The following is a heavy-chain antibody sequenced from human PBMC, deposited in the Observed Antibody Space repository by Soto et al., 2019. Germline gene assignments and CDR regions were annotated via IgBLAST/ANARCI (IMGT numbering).Heavy chain of an antibody. CDR3: ARGSLHSYNWFDP. J-gene: IGHJ5*02. Sequence: SETLSLTCAVYGGSFSGYYWSWIRQPPGKGLEWIGEINHSGSTNYNPSLKSRVTISVDTSKNQFSLKLSSVTAADTAVYYCARGSLHSYNWFDPWGQGTLVTVSS. CDR1: GGSFSGYY. D-gene: IGHD4-4*01. CDR2: INHSGST. V-gene: IGHV4-34*01.